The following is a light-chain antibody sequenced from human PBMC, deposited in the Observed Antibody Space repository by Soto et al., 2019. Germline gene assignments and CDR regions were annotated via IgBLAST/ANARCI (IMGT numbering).Light chain of an antibody. CDR2: GTS. CDR3: QQLQRSPFT. J-gene: IGKJ3*01. CDR1: QDISRF. V-gene: IGKV1-9*01. Sequence: IQLTQSPSSLSASVGDRVTITCRASQDISRFLAWYQQTPGKAPKLLIYGTSTLHSGVPSRFSGVGSGTDFALTISSLQPEDFATYYCQQLQRSPFTFGPGTKVDVK.